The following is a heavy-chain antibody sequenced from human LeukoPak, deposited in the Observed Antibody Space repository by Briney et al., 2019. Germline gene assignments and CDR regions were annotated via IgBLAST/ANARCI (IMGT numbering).Heavy chain of an antibody. CDR1: GFTFSSYA. J-gene: IGHJ4*02. CDR3: ARDFGGYVAYFDY. D-gene: IGHD5-12*01. CDR2: ISGSGGST. Sequence: GGSLRLSCAASGFTFSSYAMSWVRQAPGKGLEWVSAISGSGGSTYYADSVKSRLTISRDNSKNTLYLQMNSLRAEDTAVYYCARDFGGYVAYFDYWGQGTLVTVSS. V-gene: IGHV3-23*01.